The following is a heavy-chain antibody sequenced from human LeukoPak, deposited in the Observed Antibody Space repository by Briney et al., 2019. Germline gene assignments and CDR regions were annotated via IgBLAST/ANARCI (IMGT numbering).Heavy chain of an antibody. CDR2: ITPIFGTA. CDR3: AIADFYYDSSGYYQNALDI. CDR1: GGTFTNSA. Sequence: SVKVSCKASGGTFTNSAISWVRQAPGQGLEWMGGITPIFGTAEYAQRFQGRVTITMDESTSTAYMELNSLRSEDTAMYYCAIADFYYDSSGYYQNALDIWGQGTMVTVTS. D-gene: IGHD3-22*01. J-gene: IGHJ3*02. V-gene: IGHV1-69*05.